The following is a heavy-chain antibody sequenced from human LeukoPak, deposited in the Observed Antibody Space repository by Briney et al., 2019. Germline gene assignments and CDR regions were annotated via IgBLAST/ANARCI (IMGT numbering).Heavy chain of an antibody. CDR1: GGTFSSYA. CDR2: IIPIFGTA. V-gene: IGHV1-69*13. J-gene: IGHJ1*01. Sequence: SVKVSCKASGGTFSSYAISWVRQAPGQGLEWMGGIIPIFGTANYAQKFQGRVTITADESTSTAYMELSSLRSEDTAVYYCARRPDYYDSSGLKLEYFQHWGQGTLVTVSS. CDR3: ARRPDYYDSSGLKLEYFQH. D-gene: IGHD3-22*01.